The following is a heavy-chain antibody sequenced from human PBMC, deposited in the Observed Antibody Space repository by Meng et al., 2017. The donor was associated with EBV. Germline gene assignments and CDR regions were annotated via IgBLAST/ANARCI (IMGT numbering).Heavy chain of an antibody. CDR3: ARDILYV. CDR1: GYIFTSYA. V-gene: IGHV7-4-1*02. D-gene: IGHD3-9*01. Sequence: QGQVYQFGSELKELGASVSVSCKGAGYIFTSYALNWVRQAPGQGLEWMGWINTNTGTPTCAQGFTGRFVFSLDTSVSTASLQISSLKAEDTAVYYCARDILYVWGQGTLVTVSS. CDR2: INTNTGTP. J-gene: IGHJ4*02.